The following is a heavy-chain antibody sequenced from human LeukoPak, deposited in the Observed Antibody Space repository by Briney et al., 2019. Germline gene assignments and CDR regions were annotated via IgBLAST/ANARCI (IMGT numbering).Heavy chain of an antibody. V-gene: IGHV6-1*01. CDR3: ARATYYYDSSGHLKMDWFDP. D-gene: IGHD3-22*01. CDR2: TYYRSKWYN. CDR1: GDSVSSNSAA. Sequence: SQTLSLTCAISGDSVSSNSAAWNWIRQSPSRGLEWLGRTYYRSKWYNDYAVSVKSRITINPDTSKNQFSLQLNSVTPEDTAVYYCARATYYYDSSGHLKMDWFDPWGQGTLVTVSS. J-gene: IGHJ5*02.